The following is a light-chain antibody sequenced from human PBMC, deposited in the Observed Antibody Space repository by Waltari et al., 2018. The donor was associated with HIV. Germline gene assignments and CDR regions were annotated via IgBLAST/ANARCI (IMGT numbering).Light chain of an antibody. J-gene: IGLJ1*01. Sequence: QSVLTQPPSASGTPGQRVPISCSGSSSKIGCNYVKCYQQVPGTTPKLLIYRNNQRPSGVPDRFSGSKSGTSASLAISGLRSDDEADYYCAAWDDSLSGLYVFGTGTKVTVL. CDR2: RNN. V-gene: IGLV1-47*01. CDR1: SSKIGCNY. CDR3: AAWDDSLSGLYV.